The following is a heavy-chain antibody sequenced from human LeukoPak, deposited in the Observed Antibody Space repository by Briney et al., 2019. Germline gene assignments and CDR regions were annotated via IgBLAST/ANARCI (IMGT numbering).Heavy chain of an antibody. V-gene: IGHV3-23*01. CDR2: VGGSDGST. CDR3: AKVGGGRIAAAGSHY. Sequence: GGSLRLSCAASGFTFSGYAMTWVRQAPGEGLEWVSGVGGSDGSTFYADSVKGRFTISRDNSKNTLYLQMNSLRVEDTAVYYCAKVGGGRIAAAGSHYWGQGTLVTVSS. CDR1: GFTFSGYA. J-gene: IGHJ4*02. D-gene: IGHD6-13*01.